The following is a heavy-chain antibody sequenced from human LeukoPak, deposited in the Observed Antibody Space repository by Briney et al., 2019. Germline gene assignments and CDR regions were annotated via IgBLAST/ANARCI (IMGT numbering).Heavy chain of an antibody. CDR2: ISSSSSYI. CDR1: GFSFTNYA. CDR3: ARVGATGFDY. Sequence: PGGSLRLSCTGSGFSFTNYAMHWVRQAPGKGLEWVSSISSSSSYIYYADSVKGRFTISRGNAKNSLYLQMNSLRAEDTAVYYCARVGATGFDYWGQGTLVTVSS. V-gene: IGHV3-21*01. J-gene: IGHJ4*02. D-gene: IGHD5-12*01.